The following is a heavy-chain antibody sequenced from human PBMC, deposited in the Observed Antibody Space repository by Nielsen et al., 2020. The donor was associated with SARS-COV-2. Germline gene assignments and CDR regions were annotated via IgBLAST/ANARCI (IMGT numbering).Heavy chain of an antibody. V-gene: IGHV3-21*01. Sequence: GESLKISCAASGFTFSDYSMSWVRQAPGKGLEWLSSISGRSTFIHSADSVRGRFTISRDNAENSLYLQMSSLRAEDTAVYYCATCRGPYWYFDLWGRGTLVTVSS. CDR3: ATCRGPYWYFDL. D-gene: IGHD3-10*01. CDR2: ISGRSTFI. CDR1: GFTFSDYS. J-gene: IGHJ2*01.